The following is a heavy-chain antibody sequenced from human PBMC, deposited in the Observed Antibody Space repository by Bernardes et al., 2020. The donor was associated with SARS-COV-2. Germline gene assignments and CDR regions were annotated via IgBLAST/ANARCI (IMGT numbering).Heavy chain of an antibody. Sequence: GGSLRLSCAASGFTFSSYWMSWFRQAPGKGLEWVANIKQDGSEKYYVDSVKGRFTISRDNAKNSLYLQMNSLRAEDTAVYYCAREKWVRIPLLDYYYYGMGSWGQGTTVTVSS. V-gene: IGHV3-7*01. CDR3: AREKWVRIPLLDYYYYGMGS. CDR1: GFTFSSYW. D-gene: IGHD1-26*01. CDR2: IKQDGSEK. J-gene: IGHJ6*02.